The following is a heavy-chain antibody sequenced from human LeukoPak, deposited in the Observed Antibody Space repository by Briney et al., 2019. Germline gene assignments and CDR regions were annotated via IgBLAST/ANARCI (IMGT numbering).Heavy chain of an antibody. CDR1: GFTFSSYW. D-gene: IGHD4-11*01. CDR3: ARSGYSNWEVDYYYYYMDV. V-gene: IGHV3-7*01. CDR2: IKQDGSEK. J-gene: IGHJ6*03. Sequence: GGSLRLSCAASGFTFSSYWMTWVRQAPGKGLEWVANIKQDGSEKYYVDSVKGRFTISRDNAKNSLYLQMNSLRAEDTAVYYCARSGYSNWEVDYYYYYMDVWGKGTTVTVSS.